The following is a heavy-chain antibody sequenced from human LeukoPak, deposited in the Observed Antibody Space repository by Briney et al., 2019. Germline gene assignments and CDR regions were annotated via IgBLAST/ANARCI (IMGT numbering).Heavy chain of an antibody. CDR1: GFSFSSYA. D-gene: IGHD5-24*01. Sequence: PGRSLRLSCAASGFSFSSYAMHWVRQAPGKGLEWVAVISYDGGDRSYADAVKGRFTISRDNPENTLFLQMDSLRAEDTAVYYWAKEELRSLQFHNYFDYWGQGVLVAVSS. CDR2: ISYDGGDR. CDR3: AKEELRSLQFHNYFDY. V-gene: IGHV3-30*04. J-gene: IGHJ4*02.